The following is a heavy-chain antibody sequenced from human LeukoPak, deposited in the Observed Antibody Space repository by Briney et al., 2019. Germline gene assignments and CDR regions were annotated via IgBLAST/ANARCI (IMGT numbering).Heavy chain of an antibody. D-gene: IGHD6-6*01. Sequence: ASVKISCKASGFKLTNFYFHWVRQAPGQGLEWMGIINPSGGTTTYAQKFQGNITMTRETSTSTVYMEMTSLTSEDTAVYYCARSEYSKSIWFDPWGQGTLVTVSS. V-gene: IGHV1-46*01. J-gene: IGHJ5*02. CDR2: INPSGGTT. CDR1: GFKLTNFY. CDR3: ARSEYSKSIWFDP.